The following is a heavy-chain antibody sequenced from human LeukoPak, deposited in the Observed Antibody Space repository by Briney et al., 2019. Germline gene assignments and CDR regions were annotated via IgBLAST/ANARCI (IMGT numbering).Heavy chain of an antibody. CDR1: GGPITSNF. D-gene: IGHD1-1*01. V-gene: IGHV4-4*08. CDR3: ARAKPDWNPPDY. CDR2: LYNTVTT. J-gene: IGHJ4*02. Sequence: SDTLSLTYTVSGGPITSNFWIWIRQPPGKGLEWIGYLYNTVTTTYNPSLKSRATLSGDTSKNQSSLKLHSLSAADTAVYYCARAKPDWNPPDYWGEGILVTVSS.